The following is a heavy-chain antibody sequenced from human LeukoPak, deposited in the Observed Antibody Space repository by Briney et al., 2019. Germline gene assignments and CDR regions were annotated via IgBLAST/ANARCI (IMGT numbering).Heavy chain of an antibody. CDR2: INYSGRT. V-gene: IGHV4-39*01. CDR1: GGSVSTSGYY. CDR3: ARRREGHNWFDP. J-gene: IGHJ5*02. Sequence: SETLSLTCTVSGGSVSTSGYYWGWVRQPPGKGLQWIAGINYSGRTFYNPSLMSRVTISVDTSKIHFSLKLSAVTGADTAVYYCARRREGHNWFDPWGQGTLVTVSS.